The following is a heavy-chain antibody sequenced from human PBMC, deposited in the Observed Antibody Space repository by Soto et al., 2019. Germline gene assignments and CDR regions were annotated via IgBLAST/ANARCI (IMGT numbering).Heavy chain of an antibody. J-gene: IGHJ6*04. V-gene: IGHV1-18*04. D-gene: IGHD6-13*01. CDR3: ARDYEIVSPHQLGHYFFLYGTAI. Sequence: AARKVSCKASGCTFPSYGISWVRQAPGQGLEWMGWISAYNGNTNYAQKLQGRVTMTTDTSTSTAYMELRSLRSDDTAVYYCARDYEIVSPHQLGHYFFLYGTAIWG. CDR1: GCTFPSYG. CDR2: ISAYNGNT.